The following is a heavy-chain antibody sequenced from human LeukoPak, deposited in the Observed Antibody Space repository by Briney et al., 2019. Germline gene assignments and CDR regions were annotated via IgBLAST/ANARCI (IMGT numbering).Heavy chain of an antibody. CDR3: ARAPGPVGYCSSTSCGPGDY. J-gene: IGHJ4*02. D-gene: IGHD2-2*01. V-gene: IGHV1-46*01. CDR2: INPSGGST. CDR1: GYTFTSYY. Sequence: ASVKVSCKASGYTFTSYYMHWVRQAPGQGLEWMGIINPSGGSTSYAQKFQGRVTMTRDMSTGTVYMELSSLRSEDTAVYYCARAPGPVGYCSSTSCGPGDYWGQGTLVTVSS.